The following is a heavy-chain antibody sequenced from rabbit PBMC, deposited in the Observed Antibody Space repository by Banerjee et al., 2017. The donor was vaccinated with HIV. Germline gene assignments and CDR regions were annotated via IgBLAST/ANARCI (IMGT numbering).Heavy chain of an antibody. CDR2: INAVTGKA. J-gene: IGHJ6*01. D-gene: IGHD8-1*01. CDR1: GFTLSSYYM. V-gene: IGHV1S45*01. Sequence: QEHLKESGGGLVQPGGSLKLSCTASGFTLSSYYMNWVRQAPGKGLEWIACINAVTGKAVYANWAKGRYTFSKTSSTTVTLAMTSLTAADTATYFCARDTGSSFSSYGMDLWGPGTLVTVS. CDR3: ARDTGSSFSSYGMDL.